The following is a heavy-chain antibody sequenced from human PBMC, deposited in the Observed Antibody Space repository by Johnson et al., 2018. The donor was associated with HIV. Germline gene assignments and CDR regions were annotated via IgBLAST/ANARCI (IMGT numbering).Heavy chain of an antibody. CDR1: GWTVSRNE. CDR3: ARAHNWHSDAFDI. CDR2: INWNGGST. Sequence: VQLVESRGVSVQPGGSLRVSCAASGWTVSRNEMTWVRQAPGKGLEWVSGINWNGGSTGYADSVKGRFTISRVNAKNSLYLQMNSLRAEDTAVYYCARAHNWHSDAFDIWGQGTMVTVSS. J-gene: IGHJ3*02. D-gene: IGHD1/OR15-1a*01. V-gene: IGHV3-20*04.